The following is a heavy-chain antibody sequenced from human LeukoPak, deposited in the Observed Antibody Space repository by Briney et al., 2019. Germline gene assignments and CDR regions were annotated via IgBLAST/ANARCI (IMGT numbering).Heavy chain of an antibody. D-gene: IGHD3-22*01. J-gene: IGHJ6*02. Sequence: RXXXGXGLEWLGXIYXXGSTNYNPSLKSRVTISVATSKNQFSLKLSSVTAADTAVYYCARAYYDSSGYYSRGYYYGMDVWGQGTTVTVSS. V-gene: IGHV4-59*01. CDR2: IYXXGST. CDR3: ARAYYDSSGYYSRGYYYGMDV.